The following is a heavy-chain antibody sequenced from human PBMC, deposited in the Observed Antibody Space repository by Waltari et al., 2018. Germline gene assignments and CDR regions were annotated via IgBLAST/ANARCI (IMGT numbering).Heavy chain of an antibody. CDR1: GYSFTSYW. V-gene: IGHV5-51*01. Sequence: EVQLVQAGAEVKKPGESLTISCKGSGYSFTSYWNGWVRQMPGKGLGWMGILYPGDADTRYSPSFQGQVTISADKSISTAYLQWSSLKASDTAMYYCARHGSVRGAHDYWGQGTLVTVSS. CDR2: LYPGDADT. J-gene: IGHJ4*02. CDR3: ARHGSVRGAHDY. D-gene: IGHD3-10*01.